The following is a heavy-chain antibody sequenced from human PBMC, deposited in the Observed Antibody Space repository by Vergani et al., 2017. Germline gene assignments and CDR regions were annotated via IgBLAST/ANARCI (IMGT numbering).Heavy chain of an antibody. J-gene: IGHJ4*02. CDR3: ARDRAAAGPDY. V-gene: IGHV3-23*01. CDR1: EFTFSNYA. D-gene: IGHD6-13*01. CDR2: ISGSGVSA. Sequence: EVQLLESGGGLVQPGGSLRLTCAASEFTFSNYAMNWVRQAPGKGLEWVSGISGSGVSAYYTDSVKGRFTISRDNSKNSLYLQMNSLRAEDTAVYYCARDRAAAGPDYWGQGTLVTVSS.